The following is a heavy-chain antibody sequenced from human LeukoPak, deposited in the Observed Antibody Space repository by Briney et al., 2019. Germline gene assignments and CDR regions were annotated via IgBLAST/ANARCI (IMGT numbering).Heavy chain of an antibody. V-gene: IGHV4-34*01. CDR1: GGSFSGYY. CDR3: ARGNNRDAFDI. CDR2: INHSGST. J-gene: IGHJ3*02. D-gene: IGHD1-14*01. Sequence: SETLSLTCAVYGGSFSGYYWSWIRQPPGKGLEWIGEINHSGSTNYNPSLKSRVTISVDTSKNQFSLKLSSVTAADTAVYYCARGNNRDAFDIWGQGTMVTVSP.